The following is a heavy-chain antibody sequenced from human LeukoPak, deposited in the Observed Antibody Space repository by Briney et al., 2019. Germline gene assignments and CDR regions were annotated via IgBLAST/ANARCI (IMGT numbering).Heavy chain of an antibody. Sequence: GGSLRLSCAASGFTFDTYAMNWVRQAPGKGLEWVAVISGGGGTTNYADSVKGRFTISRDNTKKMIYLQMNSLRAEDTAVYYCAFNWIGLLGGYFDHWGQGTLVPVSS. D-gene: IGHD3-10*01. CDR2: ISGGGGTT. V-gene: IGHV3-23*01. J-gene: IGHJ4*02. CDR3: AFNWIGLLGGYFDH. CDR1: GFTFDTYA.